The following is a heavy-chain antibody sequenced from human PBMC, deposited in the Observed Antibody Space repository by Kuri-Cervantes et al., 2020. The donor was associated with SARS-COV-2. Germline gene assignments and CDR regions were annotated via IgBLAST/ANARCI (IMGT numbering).Heavy chain of an antibody. D-gene: IGHD3-10*01. CDR2: ISSSSSYT. Sequence: LSLTCAASGFTFSSYSMNWVRQAPGKGLEGVSSISSSSSYTNYADSVKGRFTISRDNAKNSLYLQMNSLRAEDTAVYYCAIGRGVRGVPLGQFDYWGQGTLVTVSS. V-gene: IGHV3-21*01. J-gene: IGHJ4*02. CDR1: GFTFSSYS. CDR3: AIGRGVRGVPLGQFDY.